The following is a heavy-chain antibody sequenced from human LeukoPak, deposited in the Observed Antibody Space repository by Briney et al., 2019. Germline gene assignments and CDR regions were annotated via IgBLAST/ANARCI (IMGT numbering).Heavy chain of an antibody. CDR1: GFTFSTYS. CDR3: ARDNGDVVAPLLDV. Sequence: GGSLRLSRAASGFTFSTYSMNWVRQAPGKGLEWVSSISSSSSYIYYADSVKGRFTISRDDAKNSLYLQMNRLRAEDTAVYYCARDNGDVVAPLLDVWGKGTTVTISS. CDR2: ISSSSSYI. D-gene: IGHD2-21*01. V-gene: IGHV3-21*01. J-gene: IGHJ6*04.